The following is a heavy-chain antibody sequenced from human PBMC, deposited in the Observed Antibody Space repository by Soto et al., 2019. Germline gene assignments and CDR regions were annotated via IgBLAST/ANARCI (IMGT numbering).Heavy chain of an antibody. D-gene: IGHD1-1*01. CDR2: ISAHNGNT. J-gene: IGHJ4*02. CDR1: GYTFTSYG. Sequence: QVHLVQSGAEVKKPGASVKVSCKASGYTFTSYGITWVRQAPGQGLEWMGWISAHNGNTDYAQKLQGRVIVTRDTSASTAYMELRSLRSDDTAVYYCARGRYGDYWGQGALVTVSS. CDR3: ARGRYGDY. V-gene: IGHV1-18*01.